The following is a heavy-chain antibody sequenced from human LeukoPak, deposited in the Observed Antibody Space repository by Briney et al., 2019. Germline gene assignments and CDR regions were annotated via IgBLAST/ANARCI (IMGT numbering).Heavy chain of an antibody. J-gene: IGHJ4*02. Sequence: SETLSLTCAVYGGSFSGYYWSWIRQPPGKGLEWIGEINHSGSTNYNPPLKSRVTISVDTSKNQFSLKLSSVTAADTAVYYCARARLSIFGVVIIGYWGQGTLVTVSS. CDR2: INHSGST. CDR1: GGSFSGYY. V-gene: IGHV4-34*01. D-gene: IGHD3-3*01. CDR3: ARARLSIFGVVIIGY.